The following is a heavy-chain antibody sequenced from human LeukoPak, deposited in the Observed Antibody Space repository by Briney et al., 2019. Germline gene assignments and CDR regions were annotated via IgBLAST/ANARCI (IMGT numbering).Heavy chain of an antibody. CDR2: IDSSGRDT. J-gene: IGHJ3*02. Sequence: GGSLRLSCAASGFTFSSNSMNWVRQPPGKGLEWVSSIDSSGRDTYYAGSVKGRFTISRDNAKNSLYLQMSSLRAEDTAVYYCARANGAATPFDIWGQGTMVTVSS. CDR1: GFTFSSNS. V-gene: IGHV3-21*01. D-gene: IGHD2-15*01. CDR3: ARANGAATPFDI.